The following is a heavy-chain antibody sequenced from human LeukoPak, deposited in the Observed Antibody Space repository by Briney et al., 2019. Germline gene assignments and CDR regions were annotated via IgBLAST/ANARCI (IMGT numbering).Heavy chain of an antibody. J-gene: IGHJ5*02. D-gene: IGHD6-13*01. CDR3: ASYSSSWSPDWFDP. CDR2: IYSGGST. Sequence: GGSLRLSCAASGFTVSSNCMSWVRQAPGKGLEWVSVIYSGGSTYYADSVKGRFTISRDNSKNTLYLQMNSLRAEDTAVYYCASYSSSWSPDWFDPWGQGTLVTVSS. V-gene: IGHV3-53*01. CDR1: GFTVSSNC.